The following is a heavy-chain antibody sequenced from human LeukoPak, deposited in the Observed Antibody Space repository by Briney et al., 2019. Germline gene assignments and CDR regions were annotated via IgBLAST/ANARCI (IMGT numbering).Heavy chain of an antibody. CDR3: GSGNWELDY. CDR1: GFTFSSYS. J-gene: IGHJ4*02. Sequence: GGSLRLSCAASGFTFSSYSMNWVRQAPGKGLEWVSSISSRSTYIYHADSVKGRFTISRDNAKNSLFLQMNSLRAEDTAVYYCGSGNWELDYWGQGTLVTVSS. CDR2: ISSRSTYI. D-gene: IGHD1-14*01. V-gene: IGHV3-21*01.